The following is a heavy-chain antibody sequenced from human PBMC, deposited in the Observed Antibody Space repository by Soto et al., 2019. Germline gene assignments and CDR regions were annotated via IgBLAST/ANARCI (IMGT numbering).Heavy chain of an antibody. CDR2: ISADSDTI. J-gene: IGHJ6*02. Sequence: PGGSLRLSCAASGFTFSIYSMNWVRQAPGKGLEWISYISADSDTIFYADSVKGRFTISRDDAKNSLYLQMNSLRDEDTAMYYCARLYYDYVWCQGTTVTVSS. V-gene: IGHV3-48*02. CDR3: ARLYYDYV. D-gene: IGHD3-3*01. CDR1: GFTFSIYS.